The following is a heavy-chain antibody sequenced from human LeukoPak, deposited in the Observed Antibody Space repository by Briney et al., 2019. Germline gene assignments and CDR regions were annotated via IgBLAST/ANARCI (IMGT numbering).Heavy chain of an antibody. V-gene: IGHV4-39*01. CDR2: IYYSGST. CDR1: GGSISSSSYY. CDR3: ARVFFRLWSGYYYYMDV. D-gene: IGHD3-10*01. Sequence: SETLSLTCTVSGGSISSSSYYWGWIRQPPGKGLEWIGSIYYSGSTYYNPSLKSRVTISVDTSKNQFSLKLSSVTAADTAVYYCARVFFRLWSGYYYYMDVWGKGTTVTVSS. J-gene: IGHJ6*03.